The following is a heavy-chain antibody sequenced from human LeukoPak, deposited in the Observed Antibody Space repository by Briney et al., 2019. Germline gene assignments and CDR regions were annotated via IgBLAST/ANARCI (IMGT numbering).Heavy chain of an antibody. D-gene: IGHD3-22*01. CDR1: GFTFSSYA. Sequence: PGGSLRLSCAASGFTFSSYAMSWVRQAPGKGLEWVSAISGSGGSTYYADSVKGRFTISRDNSKNTLYLQMNSLRAEDTAVYYCAKDTALYYYDSSGHVEEGGQGTLVTVSS. J-gene: IGHJ4*02. CDR2: ISGSGGST. V-gene: IGHV3-23*01. CDR3: AKDTALYYYDSSGHVEE.